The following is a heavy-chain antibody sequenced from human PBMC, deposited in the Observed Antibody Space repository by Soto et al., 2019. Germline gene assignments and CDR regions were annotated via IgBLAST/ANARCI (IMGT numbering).Heavy chain of an antibody. Sequence: SETLSHTCTVSGASITNYYWSWIRQPPGKGLEWIAYIYYSGSTNYNPSLKSRVTISIDTSRTQFSLKLSSVTAADTAMYYCACSMYTGYYYYGMDFWGKGTTVTVSS. V-gene: IGHV4-59*01. D-gene: IGHD3-10*02. CDR1: GASITNYY. CDR3: ACSMYTGYYYYGMDF. J-gene: IGHJ6*04. CDR2: IYYSGST.